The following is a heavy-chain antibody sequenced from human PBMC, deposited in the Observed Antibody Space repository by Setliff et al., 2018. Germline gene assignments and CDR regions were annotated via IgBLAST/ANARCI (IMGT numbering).Heavy chain of an antibody. CDR2: MNPNSGNT. J-gene: IGHJ6*02. V-gene: IGHV1-18*01. CDR1: GGTFSSYA. CDR3: SRFGLYYEAVCGGGDYYYYGMDV. Sequence: GASVKVSCKASGGTFSSYAISWVRQAPGQGLEWMGWMNPNSGNTNYAQKVQGRVTMTTDTSTGTIYMELRSLRADDTAVYYCSRFGLYYEAVCGGGDYYYYGMDVWGQGTTVTVSS. D-gene: IGHD3-16*01.